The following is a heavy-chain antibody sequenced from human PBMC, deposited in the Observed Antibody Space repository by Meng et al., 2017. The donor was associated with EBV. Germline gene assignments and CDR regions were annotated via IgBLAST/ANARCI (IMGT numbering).Heavy chain of an antibody. CDR2: ILPIFGTA. CDR3: ARAEIAAAGRLDY. V-gene: IGHV1-69*06. D-gene: IGHD6-13*01. Sequence: SGSRVKKRGASVKVSCKAVGGTLSSYAISWVRKAPGQGLEWMGGILPIFGTATYAQKFQGRVTITADKSTSTAYMELSSLRSEDTAVYYCARAEIAAAGRLDYWGQGTLVTVSS. CDR1: GGTLSSYA. J-gene: IGHJ4*02.